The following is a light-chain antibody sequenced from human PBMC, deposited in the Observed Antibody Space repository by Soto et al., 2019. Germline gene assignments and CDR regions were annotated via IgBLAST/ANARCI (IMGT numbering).Light chain of an antibody. CDR1: QSVSSSY. Sequence: EIVLTQSPGTLSSSPGERATLSCRASQSVSSSYLAWYQQKPGQAPRLLIYGASSRATGIPDRFSGSGSGTDFTLTISSLEPEDFAVYYCLEYGSSPITFGQGTKLEIK. CDR3: LEYGSSPIT. J-gene: IGKJ5*01. V-gene: IGKV3-20*01. CDR2: GAS.